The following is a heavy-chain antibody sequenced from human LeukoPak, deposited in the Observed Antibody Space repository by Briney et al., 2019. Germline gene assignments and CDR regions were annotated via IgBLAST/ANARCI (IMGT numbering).Heavy chain of an antibody. V-gene: IGHV4-34*01. CDR2: IYHSGST. CDR1: GGSFSGYY. CDR3: ARHLAVAGSRSLDY. D-gene: IGHD6-19*01. Sequence: PSETLSLTCAVYGGSFSGYYWSWIRQPPGKGLEWIGEIYHSGSTNYNPSLKSRVTISVDTSKNQFSLNLRSVTAADTAVYYCARHLAVAGSRSLDYWGQGTLVTVSS. J-gene: IGHJ4*02.